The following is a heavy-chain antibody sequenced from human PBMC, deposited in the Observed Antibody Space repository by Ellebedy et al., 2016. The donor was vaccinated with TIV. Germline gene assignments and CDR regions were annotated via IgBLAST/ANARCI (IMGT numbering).Heavy chain of an antibody. J-gene: IGHJ4*02. CDR2: IFHSGST. Sequence: MPSEPLSLTCAVSGGSVSRNHWWSWVRQPPGKGLEWLVEIFHSGSTNYNPSLKSRVTISVDKSKNQFSLKLTSVTAADTAVYYCGRYYDSSGGSFFDYWGQGTLVTVSS. V-gene: IGHV4-4*02. CDR1: GGSVSRNHW. CDR3: GRYYDSSGGSFFDY. D-gene: IGHD3-22*01.